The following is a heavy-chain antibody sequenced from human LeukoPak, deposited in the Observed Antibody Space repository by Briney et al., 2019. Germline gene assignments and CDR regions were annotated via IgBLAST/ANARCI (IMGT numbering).Heavy chain of an antibody. Sequence: GGSLRLSCAASGFTFSNYAMSWVRQTPGKGLEWVSAITGSGGNTYYADSVKGRFTISRDNSKNTVFLQMNSLRAEDTAVYYCAKWGDYDVLTGYYVSDYWGQGTLVTVSS. CDR3: AKWGDYDVLTGYYVSDY. CDR2: ITGSGGNT. CDR1: GFTFSNYA. V-gene: IGHV3-23*01. J-gene: IGHJ4*02. D-gene: IGHD3-9*01.